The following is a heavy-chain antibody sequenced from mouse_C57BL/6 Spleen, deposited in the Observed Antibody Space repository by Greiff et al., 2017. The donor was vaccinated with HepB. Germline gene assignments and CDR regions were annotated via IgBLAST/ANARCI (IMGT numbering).Heavy chain of an antibody. CDR3: ARGITTAVARDY. CDR1: GYAFSSYW. CDR2: IYPGDGDT. D-gene: IGHD1-2*01. J-gene: IGHJ2*01. Sequence: VQLQQSGAELVKPGASVKISCKASGYAFSSYWMNWVKQRPGKGLEWIGQIYPGDGDTNYNGKFKGKATLTADKSSSTAYMQLSSLTSEDSAVYFCARGITTAVARDYWGQGTTLTVSS. V-gene: IGHV1-80*01.